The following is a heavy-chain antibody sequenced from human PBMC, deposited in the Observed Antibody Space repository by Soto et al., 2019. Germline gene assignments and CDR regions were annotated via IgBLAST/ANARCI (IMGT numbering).Heavy chain of an antibody. J-gene: IGHJ4*02. CDR1: GFTFSSYG. CDR3: ARKRIAAAAPIDY. Sequence: HPGGSLRLSCAASGFTFSSYGMHWVRQAPGKGLEWVAVISYDGSNKYYADSVKGRFTISRDNSKNTLYLQMNSLRAEDTAVYYCARKRIAAAAPIDYWGQGTLVTVSS. V-gene: IGHV3-30*03. CDR2: ISYDGSNK. D-gene: IGHD6-13*01.